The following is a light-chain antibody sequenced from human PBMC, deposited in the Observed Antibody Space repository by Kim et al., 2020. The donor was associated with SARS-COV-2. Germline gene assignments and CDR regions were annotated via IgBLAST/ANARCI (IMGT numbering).Light chain of an antibody. V-gene: IGKV1-5*03. CDR1: QNVNSW. CDR2: RTS. CDR3: QHYNHFPWT. J-gene: IGKJ2*02. Sequence: SASVGGRVTITCRASQNVNSWLAWYQQRPGNAPKLLIYRTSILEIGVPSRFIGSGSGTEYTLTIDGLQPDDFATYYCQHYNHFPWTFGQGPSWRS.